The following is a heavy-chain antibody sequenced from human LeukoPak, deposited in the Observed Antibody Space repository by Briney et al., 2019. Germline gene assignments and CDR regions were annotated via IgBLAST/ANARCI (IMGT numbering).Heavy chain of an antibody. CDR2: ISSSSSYT. CDR3: ARAGYCSSTSCPLLYYYGMDV. D-gene: IGHD2-2*01. CDR1: GFTFSDYY. V-gene: IGHV3-11*06. Sequence: GGSLRLSCAASGFTFSDYYMSWIRQAPGKGLEGVSYISSSSSYTNYADSVKGRFTISRDKAKNSLYLQMNSLRAEDTAVYYCARAGYCSSTSCPLLYYYGMDVWGKGTTVTVSS. J-gene: IGHJ6*04.